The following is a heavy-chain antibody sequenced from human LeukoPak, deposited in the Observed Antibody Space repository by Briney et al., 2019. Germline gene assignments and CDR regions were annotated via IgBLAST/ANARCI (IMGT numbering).Heavy chain of an antibody. J-gene: IGHJ4*02. V-gene: IGHV3-48*01. D-gene: IGHD1-26*01. CDR1: GFTFSSHW. CDR2: ISSSSNII. Sequence: GGSLRLSCAASGFTFSSHWMSWVRQAPGKGLEWVSYISSSSNIIYYADSVRGRFTISRDNSKNTLYLQMNSLRADDTAVYYCAKGISSGSYFSSSDFWGQGTLVTVSS. CDR3: AKGISSGSYFSSSDF.